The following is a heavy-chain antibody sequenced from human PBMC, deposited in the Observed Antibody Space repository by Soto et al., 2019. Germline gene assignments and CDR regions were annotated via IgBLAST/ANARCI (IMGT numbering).Heavy chain of an antibody. V-gene: IGHV4-59*01. CDR3: VRVFRGAYGSGSHIDY. CDR1: GGSISSYY. D-gene: IGHD3-10*01. CDR2: IYYSGST. Sequence: PSETLSLTCTVSGGSISSYYWSWIRQPPGKGLEWIGYIYYSGSTNYNPSLKSRVTISVDTSKNQFSLKLSSVTAADTAVYYCVRVFRGAYGSGSHIDYWGQGTLVTVSS. J-gene: IGHJ4*02.